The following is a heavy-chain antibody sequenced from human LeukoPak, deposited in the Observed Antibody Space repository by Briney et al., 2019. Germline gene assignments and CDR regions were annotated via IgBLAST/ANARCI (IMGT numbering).Heavy chain of an antibody. V-gene: IGHV1-2*02. J-gene: IGHJ4*02. CDR1: GYTFTDYY. D-gene: IGHD5-18*01. Sequence: GASVKVSCKASGYTFTDYYMHWVRQAPGQGLEWMGWINPNSGGTNYAQKFQGRVTMTRDTSISTAYMELSRLRSDDTAVYYCARDSFWGYTYGDWGQGTLVTVSS. CDR2: INPNSGGT. CDR3: ARDSFWGYTYGD.